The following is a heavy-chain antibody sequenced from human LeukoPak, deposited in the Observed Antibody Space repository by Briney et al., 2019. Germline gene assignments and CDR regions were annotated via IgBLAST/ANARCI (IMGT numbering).Heavy chain of an antibody. D-gene: IGHD6-19*01. Sequence: KPSETLSLTCAVYGGSFSGFHWSRIRPSPRKGLEWPGEINQSGVTNYNPSLRGRATIAVDPSKNQFSLRLGSLTAADTAIYYCARERAVADYYYYMDVWGKGTTVIVSS. V-gene: IGHV4-34*01. CDR3: ARERAVADYYYYMDV. J-gene: IGHJ6*03. CDR2: INQSGVT. CDR1: GGSFSGFH.